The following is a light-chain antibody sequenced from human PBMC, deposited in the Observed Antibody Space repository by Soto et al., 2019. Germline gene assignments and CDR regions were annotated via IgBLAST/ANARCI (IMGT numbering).Light chain of an antibody. CDR1: QSISSN. Sequence: EIVRTQSPAPLSVSPGERATLSCRASQSISSNLAWYQQKPGQAPRLLMFRTSSRATGFPARFSGSGSGTEFNLTISSLQSEDFAVYYCQQYNNWPGTFGQGTKVEIK. J-gene: IGKJ1*01. CDR2: RTS. V-gene: IGKV3-15*01. CDR3: QQYNNWPGT.